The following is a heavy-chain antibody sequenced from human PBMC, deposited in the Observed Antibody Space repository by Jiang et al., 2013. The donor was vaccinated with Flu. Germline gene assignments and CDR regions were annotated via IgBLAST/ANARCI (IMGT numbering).Heavy chain of an antibody. D-gene: IGHD3-22*01. V-gene: IGHV4-31*03. Sequence: GLVKPSQTLSLTCTVSGGSISSGGYYWSWIRQHPGKGLEWIGYIYYSGSTYYNPSLKSRVTISVDTSKNQFSLKLSSVTAADTAVYYCARGIDSSGYYGHFDYWGQGTLVTVSS. CDR2: IYYSGST. CDR1: GGSISSGGYY. J-gene: IGHJ4*02. CDR3: ARGIDSSGYYGHFDY.